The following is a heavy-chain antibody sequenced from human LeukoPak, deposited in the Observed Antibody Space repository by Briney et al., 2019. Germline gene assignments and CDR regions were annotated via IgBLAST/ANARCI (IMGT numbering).Heavy chain of an antibody. Sequence: SETLSLTCTVSGGSISSYYWSWIRQPPGKGLEWIGYIYYSGSTNYNPSLKSRVTISVDTSKNQFSLKLSSVTAADTAVYYCARSPPKVWGSYADAFDIWGQGTMVTVSS. CDR1: GGSISSYY. CDR2: IYYSGST. CDR3: ARSPPKVWGSYADAFDI. J-gene: IGHJ3*02. D-gene: IGHD3-16*01. V-gene: IGHV4-59*01.